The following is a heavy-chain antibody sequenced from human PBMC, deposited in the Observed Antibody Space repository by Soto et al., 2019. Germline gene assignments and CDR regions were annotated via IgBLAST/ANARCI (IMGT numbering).Heavy chain of an antibody. J-gene: IGHJ3*02. D-gene: IGHD2-2*01. Sequence: GGSLRLSCAASGFTLSSYGMHWVRQAPGKGLEWVAVIWYDGSNKYYADSVKGRFTISRDNSKNTLYLQMNSLRAEDTAVYYCARGRTKAAFDIWGQGTMVTVSS. CDR1: GFTLSSYG. CDR2: IWYDGSNK. CDR3: ARGRTKAAFDI. V-gene: IGHV3-33*01.